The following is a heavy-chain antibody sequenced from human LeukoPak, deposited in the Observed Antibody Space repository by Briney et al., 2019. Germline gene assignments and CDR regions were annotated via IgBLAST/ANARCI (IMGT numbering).Heavy chain of an antibody. CDR2: IYTSGST. CDR1: GGSISSGSYY. D-gene: IGHD1-26*01. V-gene: IGHV4-61*02. J-gene: IGHJ4*02. Sequence: SQTLSLTCTVSGGSISSGSYYWSWIRQPAGKGLEWIGRIYTSGSTNYNPSLKSRVTMSVDTSKNQFSLKLNSVTAADTAVYYCARGGSYPSHWGQGTLVTVSS. CDR3: ARGGSYPSH.